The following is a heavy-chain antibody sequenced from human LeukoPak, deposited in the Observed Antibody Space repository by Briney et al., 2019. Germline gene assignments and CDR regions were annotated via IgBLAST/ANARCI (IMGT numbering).Heavy chain of an antibody. CDR3: ARAPYYYDSSGYLDY. J-gene: IGHJ4*02. D-gene: IGHD3-22*01. CDR2: ISSSGSTI. V-gene: IGHV3-48*03. Sequence: GGSLRLSCAASGFTFSSYEMNWVRQAPGKGLEWVSYISSSGSTIYYADSVKGRFTISRDNAKNSLYLQMNSLRAEGTAVYYCARAPYYYDSSGYLDYWGQGTLVTVSS. CDR1: GFTFSSYE.